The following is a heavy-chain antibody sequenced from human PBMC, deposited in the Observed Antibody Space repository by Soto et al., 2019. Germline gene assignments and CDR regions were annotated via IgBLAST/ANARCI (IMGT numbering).Heavy chain of an antibody. Sequence: PGATLSLSCAASGFTFSSYAMSRVRQAPAKGLEWVSAISGSGGSTYYAASVKGRLTISRDNSKNTLYLQMNSLRAEDTAVYYCAKDLWDDFELKYYFDYWGQGTLVTVSS. V-gene: IGHV3-23*01. CDR3: AKDLWDDFELKYYFDY. CDR1: GFTFSSYA. D-gene: IGHD3-3*01. J-gene: IGHJ4*02. CDR2: ISGSGGST.